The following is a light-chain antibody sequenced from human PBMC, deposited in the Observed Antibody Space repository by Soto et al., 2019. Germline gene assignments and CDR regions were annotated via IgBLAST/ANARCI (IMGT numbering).Light chain of an antibody. CDR2: GAS. V-gene: IGKV3-20*01. Sequence: EIVLTQSPGTLSLSPGERATLSCRASQSVSSSYLTWYQQKPGQAPRLLIYGASGRATGIPDRFSGSGSGTDFTLTISRLEPEDFAGYYCQQYGYSLFTFGPGTKVDIK. CDR3: QQYGYSLFT. J-gene: IGKJ3*01. CDR1: QSVSSSY.